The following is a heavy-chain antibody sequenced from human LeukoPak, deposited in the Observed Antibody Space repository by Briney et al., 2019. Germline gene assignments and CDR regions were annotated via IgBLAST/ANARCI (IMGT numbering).Heavy chain of an antibody. V-gene: IGHV1-8*01. Sequence: ASVKVSCKTSGYTFTSYDINWVRQATGQGLEWMGWMNPNSGKTGYAQKFLSRVSMIWDTSINTAYSVMSSLRSEDTAVYYCCGGPGHNRGWSTGMPKGWFDPWGQGTLGTVCS. J-gene: IGHJ5*02. CDR1: GYTFTSYD. CDR3: CGGPGHNRGWSTGMPKGWFDP. CDR2: MNPNSGKT. D-gene: IGHD6-19*01.